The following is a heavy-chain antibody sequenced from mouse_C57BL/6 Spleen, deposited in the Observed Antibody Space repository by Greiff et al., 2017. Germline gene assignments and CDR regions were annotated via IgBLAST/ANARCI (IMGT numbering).Heavy chain of an antibody. Sequence: EVKLVESGGDLVKPGGSLKLSCAASGFTFSSYGMSWVRQTPDKRLEWVATISSGGSYTYYPDSVKGRFTISRDNAKNTLYLQMSSLKSEDTAMYYCASTTVEPAYGGQGTLVTVSA. D-gene: IGHD1-1*01. CDR3: ASTTVEPAY. V-gene: IGHV5-6*02. CDR1: GFTFSSYG. CDR2: ISSGGSYT. J-gene: IGHJ3*01.